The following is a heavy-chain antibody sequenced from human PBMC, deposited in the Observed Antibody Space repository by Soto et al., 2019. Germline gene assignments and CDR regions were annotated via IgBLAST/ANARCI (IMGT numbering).Heavy chain of an antibody. CDR1: GGTFSRYT. Sequence: QVRLVQSGPEVKKPGSSVKVSCKASGGTFSRYTISWVRQGPGQGLEWMGRIIPSVDVAKYAQILQDRVTITADKSSSTAYMELSSLRSDDTAVYYCANEDSFGSGGPASRGLDAWGQGTLVTVSS. J-gene: IGHJ5*02. CDR2: IIPSVDVA. D-gene: IGHD3-10*01. V-gene: IGHV1-69*02. CDR3: ANEDSFGSGGPASRGLDA.